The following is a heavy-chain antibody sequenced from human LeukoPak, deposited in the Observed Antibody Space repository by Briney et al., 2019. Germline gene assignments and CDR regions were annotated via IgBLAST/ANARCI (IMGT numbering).Heavy chain of an antibody. D-gene: IGHD2-2*01. V-gene: IGHV3-53*01. CDR3: VRRGGTSPPD. CDR2: IYSDGST. J-gene: IGHJ4*02. CDR1: GFTVSNSY. Sequence: PEGSLRLSCAASGFTVSNSYMTWVRQAPGMGLEWVSVIYSDGSTYYADSVKGRFTISRDYSKNTVYLQMNSLRAEDTAVYYCVRRGGTSPPDWGQGTLVTVSS.